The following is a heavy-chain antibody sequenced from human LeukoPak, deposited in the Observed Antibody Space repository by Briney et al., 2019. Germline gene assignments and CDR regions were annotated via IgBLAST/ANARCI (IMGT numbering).Heavy chain of an antibody. CDR3: ASLVLYCSGGSCYGVDY. Sequence: GGSLRLSCAASGFTFSSYSMNWVRQAPGKGLEWVSSISSSSSYIYYADSVKGRFTISRDNAKNSLYLQMNSLRAEDTAVYYCASLVLYCSGGSCYGVDYWAQGTLVTVSS. V-gene: IGHV3-21*01. D-gene: IGHD2-15*01. CDR2: ISSSSSYI. J-gene: IGHJ4*02. CDR1: GFTFSSYS.